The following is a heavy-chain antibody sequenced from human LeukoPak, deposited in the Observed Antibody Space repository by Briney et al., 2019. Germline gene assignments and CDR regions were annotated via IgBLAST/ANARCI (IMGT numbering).Heavy chain of an antibody. CDR1: GFTFSSYS. J-gene: IGHJ4*02. CDR3: AKGGPQFFDY. V-gene: IGHV3-23*01. CDR2: ISAGGVSLFSGSGSAT. D-gene: IGHD5-24*01. Sequence: GGSLRLSCAASGFTFSSYSMNWVRQAPGKGLQWVSVISAGGVSLFSGSGSATYYADSVEGRFTIFRDNSKNTLYLQMNSLRADDTAVYYCAKGGPQFFDYWGQGTLVTVSS.